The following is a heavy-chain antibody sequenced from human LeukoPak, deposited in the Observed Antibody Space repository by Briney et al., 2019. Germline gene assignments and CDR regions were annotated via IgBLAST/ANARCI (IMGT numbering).Heavy chain of an antibody. CDR2: SYPGNSDT. J-gene: IGHJ2*01. CDR3: ARDPGSCSGGSCSFYWYFDL. V-gene: IGHV5-51*01. CDR1: GYDFTSYW. D-gene: IGHD2-15*01. Sequence: GESLKISCKGSGYDFTSYWIGWVRQMPGKGLEWMGISYPGNSDTRYSPSFQGQVTMSADKSISTAYPQWSSLKASDTAMYYCARDPGSCSGGSCSFYWYFDLWGRGTLVTVSS.